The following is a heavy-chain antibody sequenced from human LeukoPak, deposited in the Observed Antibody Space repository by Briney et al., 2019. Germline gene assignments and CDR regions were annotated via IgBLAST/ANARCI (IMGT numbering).Heavy chain of an antibody. D-gene: IGHD3-22*01. J-gene: IGHJ4*02. CDR1: GGSISSGDYY. CDR2: IYYSGST. CDR3: ARARRASAYYYDSSGDFDY. Sequence: SQTLSLTCTVSGGSISSGDYYWSWIRQHPGKGLEWIGYIYYSGSTYYNPSLKSRVTISVDTSKNQFSLKLSSVTAADTAVYYCARARRASAYYYDSSGDFDYWGQGTLVTVSS. V-gene: IGHV4-30-4*01.